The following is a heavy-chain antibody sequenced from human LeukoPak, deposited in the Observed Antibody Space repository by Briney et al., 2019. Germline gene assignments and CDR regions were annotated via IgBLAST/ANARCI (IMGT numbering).Heavy chain of an antibody. J-gene: IGHJ4*01. Sequence: GWSLRLSCPASGFILSHHGMHWLRQAPAKGLAGVAVIWSDASNTFYADSVKGRFTISRDNSQNTVFLKLNSLRVKDTAIYYCARDAQRGFDYSISLKNWGHGTLVTVSS. CDR2: IWSDASNT. D-gene: IGHD4-11*01. V-gene: IGHV3-33*01. CDR3: ARDAQRGFDYSISLKN. CDR1: GFILSHHG.